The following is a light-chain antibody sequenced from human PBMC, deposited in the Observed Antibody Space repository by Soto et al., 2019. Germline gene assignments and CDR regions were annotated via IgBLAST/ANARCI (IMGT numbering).Light chain of an antibody. CDR2: DAS. Sequence: EIALTQSPATLSLSPGERATLSCRASQSVTSYLAWYQQKPGQAPRLLIYDASNRATGIPARFSGSGSGTDFTLTISSLEPEDSAVYYCQQRSNWPPVSFGGGTKVDIK. CDR3: QQRSNWPPVS. V-gene: IGKV3-11*01. J-gene: IGKJ4*01. CDR1: QSVTSY.